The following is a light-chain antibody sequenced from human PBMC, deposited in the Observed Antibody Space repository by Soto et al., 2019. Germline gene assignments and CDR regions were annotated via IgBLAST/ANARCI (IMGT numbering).Light chain of an antibody. V-gene: IGKV1-5*03. CDR1: QGISSW. Sequence: DIQMTQSPSSVSASVGDRVTITCRASQGISSWLAWYQQKPGKAPKLLIYKASTLESGVPSRFSGSGSGTEFTLTISSLQPDDFATYYCQQYNSYLWTFGQGTKVDIK. J-gene: IGKJ1*01. CDR2: KAS. CDR3: QQYNSYLWT.